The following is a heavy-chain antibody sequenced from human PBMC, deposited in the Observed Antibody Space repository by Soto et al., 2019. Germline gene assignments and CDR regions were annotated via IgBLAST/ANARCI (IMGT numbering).Heavy chain of an antibody. CDR2: ISGSGGST. Sequence: GGSLRLSCAASGFTFSSYAMSWVRQAPGKGLEWVSAISGSGGSTYYADSVKGRFTISRDNSKNTLYLQMNSLRAEDTAVYYCAKAFHTYYDYIWGSYDFDYWGQGTLVTVSS. CDR3: AKAFHTYYDYIWGSYDFDY. J-gene: IGHJ4*02. CDR1: GFTFSSYA. D-gene: IGHD3-16*01. V-gene: IGHV3-23*01.